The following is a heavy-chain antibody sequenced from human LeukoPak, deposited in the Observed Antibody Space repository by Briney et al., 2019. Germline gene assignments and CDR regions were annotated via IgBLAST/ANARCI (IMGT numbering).Heavy chain of an antibody. CDR2: INSDGSST. CDR3: ARGPARQWPSDY. V-gene: IGHV3-74*01. J-gene: IGHJ4*02. CDR1: GFTFSSYW. Sequence: GGSLRLSCAASGFTFSSYWMHWVRHAPGKGLVWVSRINSDGSSTSHADSVKGRFTISRDNAKNTLYLQMNSLRAEDTAVYYCARGPARQWPSDYWGQGTLVTVSS. D-gene: IGHD6-19*01.